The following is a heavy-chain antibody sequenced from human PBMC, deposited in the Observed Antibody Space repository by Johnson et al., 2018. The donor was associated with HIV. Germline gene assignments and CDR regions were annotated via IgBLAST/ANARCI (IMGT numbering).Heavy chain of an antibody. D-gene: IGHD3-22*01. CDR2: IYSGGST. J-gene: IGHJ3*02. CDR3: AKASHYDSSGNPSDAFDI. V-gene: IGHV3-66*01. CDR1: GFTVSSSY. Sequence: EQLVESGGGLVQPGGSLRLSCAASGFTVSSSYMSWVRQAPGKGLEWVSVIYSGGSTYYADSVKGRFTISRDNSKNTLYLQMKTLRAEDTAVYYCAKASHYDSSGNPSDAFDIWGQGTMVTVSS.